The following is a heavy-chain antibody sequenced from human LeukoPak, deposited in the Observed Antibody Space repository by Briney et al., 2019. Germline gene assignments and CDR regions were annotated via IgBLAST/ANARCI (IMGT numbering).Heavy chain of an antibody. CDR3: ATTRYSSGWHYYYYYGMDV. CDR2: IRSNGGST. D-gene: IGHD6-19*01. Sequence: PGGSLRLSCAASGFTFSGYAMHWVRQAPGKGLEYVSAIRSNGGSTYYANSVKGRFTISRDNSKNTLYLQMGSLRAEDMAVYYCATTRYSSGWHYYYYYGMDVWGKGTTVTVSS. J-gene: IGHJ6*04. V-gene: IGHV3-64*01. CDR1: GFTFSGYA.